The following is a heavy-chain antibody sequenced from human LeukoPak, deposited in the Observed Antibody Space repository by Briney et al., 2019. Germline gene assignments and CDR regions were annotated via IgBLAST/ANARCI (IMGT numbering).Heavy chain of an antibody. V-gene: IGHV3-74*01. D-gene: IGHD3-16*01. CDR2: INIDERIT. CDR3: ARGGGLDV. J-gene: IGHJ6*02. Sequence: GGSLRLSCAASGFSFSTQRMHWVRQAPGKGLVWVSYINIDERITGYADSVKGRFTISRDNAKNSLYLQMSNLRAEDTAVYFCARGGGLDVWGQGATVTVSS. CDR1: GFSFSTQR.